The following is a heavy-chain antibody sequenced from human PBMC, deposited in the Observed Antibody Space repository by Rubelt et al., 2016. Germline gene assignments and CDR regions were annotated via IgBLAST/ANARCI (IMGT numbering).Heavy chain of an antibody. Sequence: QLQLQESGPGLVKPSETLSLTCTVSGGTISSSGYYWGWIRQPPGKGLEWIGSIYHSGSTYYNPSLKSRVTISVDTSKNQFSLKLSSVTAADTAVYYWASADYDFWSGSDRNWFDPWGQGTLVTVSS. CDR2: IYHSGST. J-gene: IGHJ5*02. CDR1: GGTISSSGYY. D-gene: IGHD3-3*01. V-gene: IGHV4-39*07. CDR3: ASADYDFWSGSDRNWFDP.